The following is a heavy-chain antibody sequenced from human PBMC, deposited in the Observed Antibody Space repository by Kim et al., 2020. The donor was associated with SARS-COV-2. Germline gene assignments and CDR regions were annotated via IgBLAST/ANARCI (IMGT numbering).Heavy chain of an antibody. CDR2: ISTSSRLI. D-gene: IGHD3-16*01. CDR3: ARDMINAYFDY. Sequence: GGSLRLSCAASGFSFSTYSMNWIRQAPGKGLEWLSSISTSSRLISYSDSVKGRFTISRDNAKNSVYLQMNSLSDDDTAVYYCARDMINAYFDYWGQGTLVTVSS. V-gene: IGHV3-21*06. CDR1: GFSFSTYS. J-gene: IGHJ4*02.